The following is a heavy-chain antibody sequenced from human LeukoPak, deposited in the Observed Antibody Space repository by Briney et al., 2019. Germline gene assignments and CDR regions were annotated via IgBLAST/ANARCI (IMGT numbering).Heavy chain of an antibody. Sequence: PGGSLRLSCAASGFTFSSYSMSWVRQAPGKGLEWVSAISSSGGSTDYTDSVKGRFTISRDNSKNTLYLQMNSLRAEDTAVYYCAEEGPYSSSWYGPGRNAFDIWGQGTMVTVSS. CDR3: AEEGPYSSSWYGPGRNAFDI. CDR1: GFTFSSYS. J-gene: IGHJ3*02. CDR2: ISSSGGST. D-gene: IGHD6-13*01. V-gene: IGHV3-23*01.